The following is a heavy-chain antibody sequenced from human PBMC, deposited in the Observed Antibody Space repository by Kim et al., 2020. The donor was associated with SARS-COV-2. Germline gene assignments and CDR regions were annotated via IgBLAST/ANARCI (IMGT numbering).Heavy chain of an antibody. Sequence: GGSLRLSCVASGFTFSKYWMYWVRQVPGKGLVWISRISNDGSDTHYSDSVKGRFTVSRDNAKSTLYLHLNSLTVEDTAVYYCATWGQSSIGWYNYWGQGSLVTVSS. CDR2: ISNDGSDT. D-gene: IGHD6-13*01. J-gene: IGHJ4*02. V-gene: IGHV3-74*01. CDR1: GFTFSKYW. CDR3: ATWGQSSIGWYNY.